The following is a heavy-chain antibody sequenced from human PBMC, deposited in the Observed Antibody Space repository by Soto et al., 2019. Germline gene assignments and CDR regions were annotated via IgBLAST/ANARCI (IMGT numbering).Heavy chain of an antibody. V-gene: IGHV1-2*04. D-gene: IGHD4-17*01. CDR1: GYTFTDYL. Sequence: GASVKVAWKASGYTFTDYLLHWVRQAPGEGLEWMGWVDPNGGGSNSAQKFQGSVTMTWDTSITTAYLDLTRLTTNDTATYFCATWVDFGDFEGFDFWG. CDR3: ATWVDFGDFEGFDF. CDR2: VDPNGGGS. J-gene: IGHJ4*01.